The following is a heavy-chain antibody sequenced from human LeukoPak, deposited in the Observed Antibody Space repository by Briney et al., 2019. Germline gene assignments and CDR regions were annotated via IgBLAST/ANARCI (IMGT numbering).Heavy chain of an antibody. D-gene: IGHD2/OR15-2a*01. V-gene: IGHV4-34*01. CDR3: ARVFGGTTYNWFDP. CDR2: INHSGST. Sequence: SSETLSLTGAVYGGSFSGYYWSWIRQPPGKGLEWIGEINHSGSTNYNPSLKSRVTISVDTSKNQFSLKLSSVTAADTAVYYCARVFGGTTYNWFDPWGQGTLVTVSS. J-gene: IGHJ5*02. CDR1: GGSFSGYY.